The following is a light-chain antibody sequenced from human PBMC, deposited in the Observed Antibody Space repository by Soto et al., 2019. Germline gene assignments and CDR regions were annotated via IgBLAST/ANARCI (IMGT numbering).Light chain of an antibody. Sequence: EIVLTQSPGTLSLSPGETATLSCRASQTIGRNYLAWYQQKPGQAPRLLIFGTSTRATGIPDRFSGSGSGTDFTLTISRLEPEDFAVYYCQQYGSSPRTFGQGTKVDIK. CDR3: QQYGSSPRT. CDR2: GTS. V-gene: IGKV3-20*01. CDR1: QTIGRNY. J-gene: IGKJ1*01.